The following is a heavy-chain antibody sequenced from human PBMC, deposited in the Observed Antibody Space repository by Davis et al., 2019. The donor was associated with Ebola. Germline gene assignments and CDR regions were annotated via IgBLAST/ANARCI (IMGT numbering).Heavy chain of an antibody. V-gene: IGHV1-69*04. Sequence: SVKVSCKASGGTFSSYAISWVRQAPGQGLEWMGRIIPILGIANYAQKFQGRVTITADKSTSTAYMELSSLRSEDTAVYYCAREVRDYYGSGSYYKVGNWFDPWGQGTLVTVSS. CDR1: GGTFSSYA. CDR2: IIPILGIA. D-gene: IGHD3-10*01. J-gene: IGHJ5*02. CDR3: AREVRDYYGSGSYYKVGNWFDP.